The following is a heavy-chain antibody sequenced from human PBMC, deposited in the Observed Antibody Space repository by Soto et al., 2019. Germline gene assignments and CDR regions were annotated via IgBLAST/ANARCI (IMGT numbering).Heavy chain of an antibody. J-gene: IGHJ6*02. CDR2: IKFDGSST. V-gene: IGHV3-74*01. CDR3: ARGAKNIYAMDV. CDR1: GFAFSTYW. Sequence: GGSLRLSCAASGFAFSTYWMHWVRQASGKGLLWVARIKFDGSSTYSADSVKGRFTISRDDAKNTLYLQMNGLRVDDTAVYYCARGAKNIYAMDVWGQGTTVTVSS.